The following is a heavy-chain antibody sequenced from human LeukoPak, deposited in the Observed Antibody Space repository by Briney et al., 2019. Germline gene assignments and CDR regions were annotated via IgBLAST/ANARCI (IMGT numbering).Heavy chain of an antibody. CDR1: GGSISSYY. J-gene: IGHJ4*02. V-gene: IGHV4-59*01. D-gene: IGHD3-16*02. CDR3: ARGYDYVWGSYRYTFDY. Sequence: SETLSLTCIVSGGSISSYYWSWIRQPPGKGLEWIGYIYYSGSTNYNPSLKSRVTISVDTSKNQFSLKLSSVTAADTAVYYCARGYDYVWGSYRYTFDYWGQGTLVTVSS. CDR2: IYYSGST.